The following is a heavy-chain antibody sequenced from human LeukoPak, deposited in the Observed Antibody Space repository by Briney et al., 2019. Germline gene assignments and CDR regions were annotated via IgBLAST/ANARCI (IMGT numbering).Heavy chain of an antibody. J-gene: IGHJ4*02. D-gene: IGHD5-18*01. CDR3: ARDAGYSYGYGTHFDY. CDR1: GFTFSSYG. V-gene: IGHV3-33*01. Sequence: GRSLRLSCAASGFTFSSYGMHWVRQAPGKGLEWVAVIWYDGSNKCYADSVKGRFTISRDNSKNTLYLQMNSLRAEDTAVYYCARDAGYSYGYGTHFDYWGQGTLVTVSS. CDR2: IWYDGSNK.